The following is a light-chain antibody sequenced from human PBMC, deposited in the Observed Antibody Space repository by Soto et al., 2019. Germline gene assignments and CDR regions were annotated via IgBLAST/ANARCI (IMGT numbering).Light chain of an antibody. CDR3: CSYAGSSTLV. CDR1: SSDVGRYNL. J-gene: IGLJ2*01. Sequence: QSALTQPASVSGSPGQSITIYCTGTSSDVGRYNLVSWYQQYPGKAPKIMIYDVTNRPSGVSNRFSGFKSGNTTSLTISGIQAEDEADYHCCSYAGSSTLVFGGGTKLTVL. CDR2: DVT. V-gene: IGLV2-23*02.